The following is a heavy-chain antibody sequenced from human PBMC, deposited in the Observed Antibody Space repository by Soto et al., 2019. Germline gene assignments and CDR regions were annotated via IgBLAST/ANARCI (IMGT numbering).Heavy chain of an antibody. CDR1: GGSFTGHF. D-gene: IGHD7-27*01. CDR2: VSHSGNT. J-gene: IGHJ4*02. V-gene: IGHV4-34*02. CDR3: ARAKFESTGWHQFDI. Sequence: QVHLEQRGAGLLKPSETLSLTCTVSGGSFTGHFWSWVRQPPGKGLEWLVEVSHSGNTKYYPSLRSRVTLSVDSSKNQISLALTSVTAADTAVYYCARAKFESTGWHQFDIWGQGTLVTVSS.